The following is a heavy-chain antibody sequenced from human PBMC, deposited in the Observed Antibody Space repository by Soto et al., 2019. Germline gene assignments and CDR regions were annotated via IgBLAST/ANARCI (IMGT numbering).Heavy chain of an antibody. CDR2: INHSGST. J-gene: IGHJ4*02. CDR3: ARGRGYSSSSLDY. V-gene: IGHV4-34*01. D-gene: IGHD6-6*01. Sequence: QVQLQQWGAGLLKPSETLSLTCAVYGGSFSGYYWSWIRQPPGKGLEWIGEINHSGSTNYNPSLKSRVTISVDTSKNQFSLKLSSVTAADTAVYYCARGRGYSSSSLDYWSQGTLVTVSS. CDR1: GGSFSGYY.